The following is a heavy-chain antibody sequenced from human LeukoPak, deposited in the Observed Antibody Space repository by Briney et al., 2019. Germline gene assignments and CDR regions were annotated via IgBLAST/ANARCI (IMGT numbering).Heavy chain of an antibody. J-gene: IGHJ4*02. Sequence: GTSVKVSCKASGFTFTSSAVQWVRQARGQRLEWIGWIVVGSGNTNYAQKLQERVTITRDMSTSTAYMELSSLRSEDTAVYYCAAGWLEEGLGYWGQGTLVTVSS. D-gene: IGHD3-10*01. CDR3: AAGWLEEGLGY. CDR2: IVVGSGNT. V-gene: IGHV1-58*01. CDR1: GFTFTSSA.